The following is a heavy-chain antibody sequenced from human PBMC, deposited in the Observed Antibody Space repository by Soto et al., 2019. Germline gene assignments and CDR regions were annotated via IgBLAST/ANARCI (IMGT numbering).Heavy chain of an antibody. D-gene: IGHD1-26*01. J-gene: IGHJ6*02. V-gene: IGHV4-34*01. CDR1: GGSFSAYY. CDR3: AKMRGGSYYFYYYGMDV. CDR2: INHSGST. Sequence: ETLSLTCAVYGGSFSAYYWSWIRQPPGKGLEWIGEINHSGSTNYNPSLKSRVTISVDTSKNQFSLKLSSVTAADTAVYYCAKMRGGSYYFYYYGMDVWGQGTTVTVSS.